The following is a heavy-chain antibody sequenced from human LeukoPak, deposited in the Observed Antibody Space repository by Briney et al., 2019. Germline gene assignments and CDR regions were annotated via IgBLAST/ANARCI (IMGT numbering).Heavy chain of an antibody. Sequence: GGSLRLSCAASGFTFSNCWMSWVRQAPGKGLEWVANIKQDGSEKYYVDSVKGRFTISRDNAKNSLYLQMNSLRAEDTALYSCARGYCSSTTCYSAGVKDYWGQGTLVTVSS. V-gene: IGHV3-7*01. J-gene: IGHJ4*02. CDR1: GFTFSNCW. D-gene: IGHD2-2*01. CDR2: IKQDGSEK. CDR3: ARGYCSSTTCYSAGVKDY.